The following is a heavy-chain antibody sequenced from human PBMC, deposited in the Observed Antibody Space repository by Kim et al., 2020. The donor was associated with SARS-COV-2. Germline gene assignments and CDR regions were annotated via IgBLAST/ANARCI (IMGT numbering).Heavy chain of an antibody. CDR2: ISSSSSTI. J-gene: IGHJ6*02. D-gene: IGHD3-9*01. CDR3: ARDRYFDWFDVGPDMDV. Sequence: GGSLRLSCAASGFTFSSYSMNWVRQAPGKGLEWVSYISSSSSTIYYADSVKGRFTISRDNAKNSLYLQMNSLRDEDTAVYYCARDRYFDWFDVGPDMDVWGQGTTVTVSS. V-gene: IGHV3-48*02. CDR1: GFTFSSYS.